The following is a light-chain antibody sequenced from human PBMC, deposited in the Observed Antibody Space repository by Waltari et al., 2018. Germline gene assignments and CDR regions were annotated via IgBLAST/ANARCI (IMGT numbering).Light chain of an antibody. CDR2: GAS. CDR3: QQYGSSPWT. Sequence: EAVLTQSPGTLSLSPGERATLSCRASQSISSYLAWYQQKPGQAPRLLIHGASTRATGIPDRFSGSGSGTDFTLTISRLDPEDFAVYYCQQYGSSPWTFGQGTKVEIK. CDR1: QSISSY. J-gene: IGKJ1*01. V-gene: IGKV3-20*01.